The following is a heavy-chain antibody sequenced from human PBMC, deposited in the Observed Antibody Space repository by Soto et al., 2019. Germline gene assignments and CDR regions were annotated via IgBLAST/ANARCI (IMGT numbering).Heavy chain of an antibody. J-gene: IGHJ4*02. CDR2: IYYSGST. CDR3: ARESAPGYSSGWYGKTDY. Sequence: QVQLQESGPGLVKPSETLSLTCTVSGGSISSYYWSWIRQPPGKGLEWIGYIYYSGSTNYNPSLKSRVTISVDTSKNQFSLKLSSVTAADTVVYYCARESAPGYSSGWYGKTDYWGQGTLVTVSS. V-gene: IGHV4-59*01. D-gene: IGHD6-19*01. CDR1: GGSISSYY.